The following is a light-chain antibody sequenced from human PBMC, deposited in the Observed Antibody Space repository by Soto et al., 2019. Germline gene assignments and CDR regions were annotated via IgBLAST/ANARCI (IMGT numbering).Light chain of an antibody. V-gene: IGLV2-14*01. CDR1: SSDVGGYNY. CDR3: SSYTSSSTLSYV. Sequence: QSALAQTASVSGSPGQSITISCTGTSSDVGGYNYVSWYQQHPGKAPKLMIYEVSNRPSGVSNRFSGSKSGNTASLTISGLQAEDEADYYCSSYTSSSTLSYVFGTGTKVTVL. J-gene: IGLJ1*01. CDR2: EVS.